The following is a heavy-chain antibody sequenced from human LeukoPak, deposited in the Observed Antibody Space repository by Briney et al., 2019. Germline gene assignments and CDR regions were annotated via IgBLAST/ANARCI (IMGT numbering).Heavy chain of an antibody. J-gene: IGHJ4*02. CDR1: GGTFSSYA. D-gene: IGHD2-2*01. CDR2: IIPIFGTA. CDR3: ARMEDCSSTSCLDY. V-gene: IGHV1-69*01. Sequence: GASVKVSCKASGGTFSSYAISWVRQAPGQGLEWMGGIIPIFGTANYAQKFQGRVTITADESTSTAYMELSSLRSEDTAVYYCARMEDCSSTSCLDYWGQGTLVTVSS.